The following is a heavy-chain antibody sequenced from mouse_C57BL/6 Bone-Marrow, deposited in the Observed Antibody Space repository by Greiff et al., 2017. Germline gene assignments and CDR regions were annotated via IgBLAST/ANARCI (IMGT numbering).Heavy chain of an antibody. CDR1: GYTFTDYY. D-gene: IGHD2-4*01. CDR3: ARLGSYDYGGDYYAMDY. Sequence: QVQLKESGPELVKPGASVKISCKASGYTFTDYYINWVKQRPGQGLEWIGWIFPGSGSTYYNEKFKGKATLTVDKSSSTAYMLLSSLTSEDSAVYFCARLGSYDYGGDYYAMDYWGQGTSVTVSS. J-gene: IGHJ4*01. V-gene: IGHV1-75*01. CDR2: IFPGSGST.